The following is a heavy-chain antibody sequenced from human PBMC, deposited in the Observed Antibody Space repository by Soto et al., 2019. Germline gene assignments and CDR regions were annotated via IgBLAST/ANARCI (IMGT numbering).Heavy chain of an antibody. J-gene: IGHJ4*02. CDR1: GFTFSDYY. Sequence: PGGSLSLSCAASGFTFSDYYMSWIRQAPGKGLEWVSYISSSSSYTNYADSVKGRFTISRDNAKNSLYLQMNSLRAEDTAVYYCARDRGAYCGGDCYSGPLDYWGQGTLVTVSS. CDR3: ARDRGAYCGGDCYSGPLDY. CDR2: ISSSSSYT. V-gene: IGHV3-11*06. D-gene: IGHD2-21*02.